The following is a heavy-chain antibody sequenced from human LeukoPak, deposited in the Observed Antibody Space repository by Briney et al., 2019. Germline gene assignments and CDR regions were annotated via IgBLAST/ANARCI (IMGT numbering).Heavy chain of an antibody. CDR1: GGSISSYY. CDR3: ARAQLRYFDWLLYGPREAFDS. Sequence: SETLSLTCTVSGGSISSYYWSWIRQPPGKGLEWIGYIYYSGSTNYNPSLKSRVTISVDTSKNQFSLKLSSVTAADTAVYYCARAQLRYFDWLLYGPREAFDSWGQGTMVTVSS. CDR2: IYYSGST. D-gene: IGHD3-9*01. J-gene: IGHJ3*02. V-gene: IGHV4-59*01.